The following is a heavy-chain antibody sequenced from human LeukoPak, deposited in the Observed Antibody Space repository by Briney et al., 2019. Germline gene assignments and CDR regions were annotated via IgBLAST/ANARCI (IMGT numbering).Heavy chain of an antibody. J-gene: IGHJ5*02. CDR3: ARDDSSGWYRWFDP. Sequence: GASVKVSCKASGYTFTGCYMHWVRQAPGQGLEWMGWINPNSGGTNYAQKFQGRVTMTRDTSISTAYMELSRLRSDDTAVYYCARDDSSGWYRWFDPWGQGTLVTVSS. V-gene: IGHV1-2*02. D-gene: IGHD6-19*01. CDR2: INPNSGGT. CDR1: GYTFTGCY.